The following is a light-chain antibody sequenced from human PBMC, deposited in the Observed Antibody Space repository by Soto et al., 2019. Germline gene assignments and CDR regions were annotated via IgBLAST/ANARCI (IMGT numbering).Light chain of an antibody. Sequence: EIVLTQSPGTLSLSPGERATLSCRASQSVSSTYLAWYQQKPGQTPRLLIYGASSRATGIPDRFSGSGSGTDFTLTISRVEPEDFAVYYCQQYGSSPRTFGQGTKVELK. J-gene: IGKJ1*01. CDR2: GAS. V-gene: IGKV3-20*01. CDR3: QQYGSSPRT. CDR1: QSVSSTY.